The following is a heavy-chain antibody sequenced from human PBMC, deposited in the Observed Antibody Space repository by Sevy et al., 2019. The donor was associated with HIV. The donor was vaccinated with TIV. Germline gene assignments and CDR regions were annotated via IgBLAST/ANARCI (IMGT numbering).Heavy chain of an antibody. D-gene: IGHD2-15*01. CDR1: GFTFSKYW. V-gene: IGHV3-7*01. J-gene: IGHJ6*02. Sequence: GGSLRLSCAASGFTFSKYWMTWVRQAPGKGLEWVAYIKQDASELYYVDSVKGRFIISRDNAENSLYLQMNSLRVEDTAVHYCARDGGLGYCTGGSYNRYYYYYGLDVWGQGTTVTVSS. CDR3: ARDGGLGYCTGGSYNRYYYYYGLDV. CDR2: IKQDASEL.